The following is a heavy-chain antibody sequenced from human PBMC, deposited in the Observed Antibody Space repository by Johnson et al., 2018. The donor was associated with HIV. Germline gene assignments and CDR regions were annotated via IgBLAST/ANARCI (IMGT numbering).Heavy chain of an antibody. V-gene: IGHV3-15*01. CDR1: GFTFSNAW. J-gene: IGHJ3*02. CDR2: IKSETDGGTT. CDR3: TTERGDPLIGADAFDI. Sequence: VQLVESGGGVVRPGGSLRLSCVASGFTFSNAWLSWVRQAAGEGLEWVGRIKSETDGGTTDYAAPGKGRFTIARDDSKNTLYLQMNSLKTEEPAVYYCTTERGDPLIGADAFDIWGQGTMVTVSS. D-gene: IGHD3-16*01.